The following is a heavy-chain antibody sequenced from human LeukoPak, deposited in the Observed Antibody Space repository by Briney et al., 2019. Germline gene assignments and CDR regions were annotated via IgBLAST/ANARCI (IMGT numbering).Heavy chain of an antibody. CDR2: IYYSGST. D-gene: IGHD3-3*01. J-gene: IGHJ4*02. CDR1: GGSISSSSYY. V-gene: IGHV4-39*07. Sequence: SETLSLTCTVSGGSISSSSYYWGWIRQPPGKGLEWIGSIYYSGSTYYNPSLKSRVTISVDTSKHQLSLKPSSVTAADTAVYYCARACGITIFGVVINYYFDYWGQGTLGTVPS. CDR3: ARACGITIFGVVINYYFDY.